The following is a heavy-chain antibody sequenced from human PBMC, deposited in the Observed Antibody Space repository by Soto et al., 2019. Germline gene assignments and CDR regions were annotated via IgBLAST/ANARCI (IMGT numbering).Heavy chain of an antibody. Sequence: SETLSLTCAVYGGSFSAYYWSWIRQPPGKGLEWIGEINHSGSTNYNPSLKSRVTISVDTSKNQFSLKLSSVTAADTAVYYCARRGQPGTRAYYYGMDVWGQGTTVTVSS. J-gene: IGHJ6*02. D-gene: IGHD1-7*01. V-gene: IGHV4-34*01. CDR2: INHSGST. CDR3: ARRGQPGTRAYYYGMDV. CDR1: GGSFSAYY.